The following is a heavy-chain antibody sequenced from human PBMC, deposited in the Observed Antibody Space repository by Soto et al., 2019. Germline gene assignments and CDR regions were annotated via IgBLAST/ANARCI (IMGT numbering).Heavy chain of an antibody. CDR3: ARTPGQMTYYYDSSGYSQYYFDY. V-gene: IGHV4-59*01. CDR1: GGSISSYY. J-gene: IGHJ4*02. Sequence: SETLSLTCTVSGGSISSYYWSWIRQPPGKGLEWIGYIYYSGSTNYNPSLKSRVTISVDTSKNQFSLKLSSVTAADTAVYYCARTPGQMTYYYDSSGYSQYYFDYWGQGTLVTVSS. D-gene: IGHD3-22*01. CDR2: IYYSGST.